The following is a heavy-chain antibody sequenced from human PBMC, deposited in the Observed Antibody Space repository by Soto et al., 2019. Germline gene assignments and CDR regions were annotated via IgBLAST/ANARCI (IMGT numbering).Heavy chain of an antibody. J-gene: IGHJ1*01. CDR3: AKVDPSSGLEYFQH. Sequence: GGSLRLSCAASGFTFSSYGMHWVRQAPGKGLEWVAVISYDGSNKYYADSVKGRFTISRDNSKNTLYLQMNSLRAEDTAVYYCAKVDPSSGLEYFQHWGQGTLVTVSS. CDR1: GFTFSSYG. D-gene: IGHD6-19*01. V-gene: IGHV3-30*18. CDR2: ISYDGSNK.